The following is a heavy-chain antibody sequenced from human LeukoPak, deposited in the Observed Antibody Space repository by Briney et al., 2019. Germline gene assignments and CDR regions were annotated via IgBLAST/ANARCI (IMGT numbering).Heavy chain of an antibody. D-gene: IGHD3-16*02. CDR3: AREIMITFGGVIVRNYYMDV. CDR2: ISSSSSYI. J-gene: IGHJ6*03. CDR1: GSTFSSYS. V-gene: IGHV3-21*01. Sequence: GGSLRLSCAASGSTFSSYSMNWVRQAPGKGLEWVSSISSSSSYIYYADSVKGRFTISRDNAKNSLYLQMNSLRAEDTAVYYCAREIMITFGGVIVRNYYMDVWGKGTTVTVSS.